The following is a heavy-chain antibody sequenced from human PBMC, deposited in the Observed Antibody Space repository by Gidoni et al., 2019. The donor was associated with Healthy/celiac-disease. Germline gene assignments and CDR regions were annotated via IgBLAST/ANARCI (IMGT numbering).Heavy chain of an antibody. Sequence: QLQLQESGPGLVKPSETLSLPCTASGGSISSSSYYWGWIRQPPGQGLEWIGSIYYSGSTYYNPSLKSRVTISVDTSKNQFSLKLSSVTAADTAVYYCARTRGFGGYECDYWGQGTLVTVSS. CDR1: GGSISSSSYY. D-gene: IGHD5-12*01. V-gene: IGHV4-39*01. CDR3: ARTRGFGGYECDY. J-gene: IGHJ4*02. CDR2: IYYSGST.